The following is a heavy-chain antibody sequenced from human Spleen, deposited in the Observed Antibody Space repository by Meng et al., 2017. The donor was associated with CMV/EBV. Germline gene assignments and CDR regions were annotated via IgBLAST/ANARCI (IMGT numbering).Heavy chain of an antibody. CDR3: ARGYSSSWVYYYGMDV. CDR1: GYSLSSGFY. D-gene: IGHD6-13*01. Sequence: SETLSLTCTVSGYSLSSGFYWGWIRQPPGKGLEWIGYIYYSGSTNYNPSLKSRVTISVDTSKNQFSLKLSSVTAADTAVYYCARGYSSSWVYYYGMDVWGQGTTVTVSS. V-gene: IGHV4-61*01. CDR2: IYYSGST. J-gene: IGHJ6*02.